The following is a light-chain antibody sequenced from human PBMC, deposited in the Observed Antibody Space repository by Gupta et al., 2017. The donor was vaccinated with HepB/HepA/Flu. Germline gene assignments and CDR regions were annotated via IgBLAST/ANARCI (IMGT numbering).Light chain of an antibody. CDR1: SSDVGGYNY. J-gene: IGLJ2*01. CDR2: DVS. V-gene: IGLV2-14*01. CDR3: SSYTSSSTLVG. Sequence: QSALTQPASVSGSPGQSITISCTGTSSDVGGYNYVSWSQQHPGKAPKLMIYDVSNRPSGVSDRFSGSKCGNTAALNISGLQAEDEADYYCSSYTSSSTLVGFGGGTKRTVL.